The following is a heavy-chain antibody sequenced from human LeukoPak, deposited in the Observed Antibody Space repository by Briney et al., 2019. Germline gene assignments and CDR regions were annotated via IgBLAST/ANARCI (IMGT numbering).Heavy chain of an antibody. J-gene: IGHJ5*02. D-gene: IGHD1-20*01. CDR1: GCSISSSCYY. Sequence: SETLSLTCTVSGCSISSSCYYWGWIRQPPGKGLEGIGSTYYSGSTYYNPSLESRVPISVDTSKNQFSLKLSSVTAADTAVYYCARRGITGTSRWFELGGEGTVVSVS. V-gene: IGHV4-39*01. CDR3: ARRGITGTSRWFEL. CDR2: TYYSGST.